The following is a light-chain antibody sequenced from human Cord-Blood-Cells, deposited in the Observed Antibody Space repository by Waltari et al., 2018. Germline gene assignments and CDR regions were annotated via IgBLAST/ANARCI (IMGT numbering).Light chain of an antibody. Sequence: SSELTQDPAVSVALGQTVRITCQGDSLRSYYASWYQQKPGQAPVLVIYGKNNRPSVIPGRFSGSSSGNTASLTITWAQAEDEADYYCNSRDSSGNHYVFGTGTKVTVL. CDR3: NSRDSSGNHYV. CDR1: SLRSYY. CDR2: GKN. J-gene: IGLJ1*01. V-gene: IGLV3-19*01.